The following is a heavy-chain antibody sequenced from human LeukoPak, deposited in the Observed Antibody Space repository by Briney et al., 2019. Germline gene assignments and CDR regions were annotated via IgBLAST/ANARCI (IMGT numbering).Heavy chain of an antibody. D-gene: IGHD1-26*01. V-gene: IGHV4-4*02. J-gene: IGHJ4*02. Sequence: PSGTVSLTCGVSGGSISGTNWWSWVRQPPGQGLEWIGEISLAGQTNFNPSLNGRVTMSLDKSSNKLYLHLTSVTAADTATYFCSRESGPFCPFGYWGQGALVFVSS. CDR1: GGSISGTNW. CDR2: ISLAGQT. CDR3: SRESGPFCPFGY.